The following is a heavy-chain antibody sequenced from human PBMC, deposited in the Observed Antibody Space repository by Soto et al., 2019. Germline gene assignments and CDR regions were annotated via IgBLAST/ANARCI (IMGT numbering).Heavy chain of an antibody. Sequence: GGSLRLSCAASGFTSRSYVMHWFPQPQGKGLEWVAVISYDGSNKYYADSVKGRFTISRDNSKNTLYLQMNSLRAEDTAVYYCAKSVGWDTTSGFYGMDVWGQGTTVTVSS. D-gene: IGHD5-18*01. V-gene: IGHV3-30-3*02. CDR2: ISYDGSNK. J-gene: IGHJ6*02. CDR3: AKSVGWDTTSGFYGMDV. CDR1: GFTSRSYV.